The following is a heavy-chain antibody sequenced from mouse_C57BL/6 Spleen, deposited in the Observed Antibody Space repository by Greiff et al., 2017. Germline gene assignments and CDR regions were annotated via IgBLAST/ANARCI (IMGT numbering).Heavy chain of an antibody. Sequence: QVQLQQSGPELVKPGASVKISCKASGYAFSSSWMNWVKQRPGKGLEWIGRIYPGDGDTNYNGKFKGKATLTADKSSSTAYRQLSSLTSEDSAVCFCARGTRNGGLAYWGQGTLVTVSA. CDR1: GYAFSSSW. CDR2: IYPGDGDT. V-gene: IGHV1-82*01. J-gene: IGHJ3*01. CDR3: ARGTRNGGLAY. D-gene: IGHD3-3*01.